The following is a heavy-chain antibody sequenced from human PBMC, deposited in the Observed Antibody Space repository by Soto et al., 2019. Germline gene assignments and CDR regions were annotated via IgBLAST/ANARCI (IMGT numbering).Heavy chain of an antibody. CDR3: ARGPDYEGYFDY. V-gene: IGHV1-69*12. CDR2: IILPFGTP. D-gene: IGHD3-22*01. CDR1: GGTFNNYA. J-gene: IGHJ4*02. Sequence: QVRMVQSGAEVKKPGSSVKVSCEASGGTFNNYAVGWVRQAPGLGLEWMGVIILPFGTPNYAQKFQGRVTIAADESLTTAYMELSGLRSEDTAVYYCARGPDYEGYFDYWGRGTLVIVSS.